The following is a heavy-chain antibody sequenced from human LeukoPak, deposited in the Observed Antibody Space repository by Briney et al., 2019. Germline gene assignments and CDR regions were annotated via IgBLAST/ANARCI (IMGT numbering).Heavy chain of an antibody. D-gene: IGHD3-10*01. J-gene: IGHJ6*03. CDR2: IYSGGST. CDR3: ARDKGSSSGSYYYYMDV. V-gene: IGHV3-53*01. Sequence: PGGSLRLSCAASGFTFSSYWMSWVRQAPGKGLEWVSVIYSGGSTYYADSVKGRFTISRDNSKNTLYLQMNSLRAEDTAVYYCARDKGSSSGSYYYYMDVWGKGTTVTVSS. CDR1: GFTFSSYW.